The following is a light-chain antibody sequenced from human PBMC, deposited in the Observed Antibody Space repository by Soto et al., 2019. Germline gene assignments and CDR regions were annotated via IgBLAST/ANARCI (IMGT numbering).Light chain of an antibody. CDR3: QQYDNSLT. CDR2: GAS. J-gene: IGKJ5*01. V-gene: IGKV3-20*01. CDR1: QSVSSNN. Sequence: EILLTQSPGTLSLSPGETATLSCRASQSVSSNNLAWYHQKPGQTPSLLIYGASTRATGIPARFSGSGSGTDFTLTSSRLEPEDFTVYYCQQYDNSLTFGQGTRLEIE.